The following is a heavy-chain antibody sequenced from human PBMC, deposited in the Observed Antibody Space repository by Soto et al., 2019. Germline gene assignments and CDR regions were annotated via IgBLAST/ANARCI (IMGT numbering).Heavy chain of an antibody. D-gene: IGHD6-13*01. J-gene: IGHJ4*02. CDR3: ARDRESSSWRTLHFDY. Sequence: GGSLRLSCAASGFTFSSYAMHWVRQAPGKGLEWVAVISYDGSNKYYADSVKGRFTISRDNSKNTLYLQMNSLRAEDTAVYYCARDRESSSWRTLHFDYWGQGTLVTVSS. V-gene: IGHV3-30-3*01. CDR2: ISYDGSNK. CDR1: GFTFSSYA.